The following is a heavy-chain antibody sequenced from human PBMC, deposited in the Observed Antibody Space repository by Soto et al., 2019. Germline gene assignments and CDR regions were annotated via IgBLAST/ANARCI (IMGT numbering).Heavy chain of an antibody. CDR1: GGSFSGYY. V-gene: IGHV4-34*01. CDR2: INHSGST. CDR3: ARGRKGDSSGYTFDY. J-gene: IGHJ4*02. D-gene: IGHD3-22*01. Sequence: SETLSLTCAVYGGSFSGYYWSWIRQPPGKGLEWIGEINHSGSTNYNPSLKSRVTISVDTSKNQFSLKLSSVTAADTAVYYCARGRKGDSSGYTFDYWGQGTLVTVS.